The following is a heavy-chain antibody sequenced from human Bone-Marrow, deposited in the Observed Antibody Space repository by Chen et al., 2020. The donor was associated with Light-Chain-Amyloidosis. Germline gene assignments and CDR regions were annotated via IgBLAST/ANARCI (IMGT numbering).Heavy chain of an antibody. V-gene: IGHV1-18*01. CDR1: GYTFTSYG. D-gene: IGHD6-13*01. CDR2: ISTYNGNT. J-gene: IGHJ4*02. CDR3: ARDPGYSSSWSPGFF. Sequence: QVQLVQPGAEVKKPGASVKVSCKASGYTFTSYGISWVRQAPGQGLEWMGWISTYNGNTNYAQNLQGRVTMTTDTSTSTAYMELRSLRYDDTAVYYCARDPGYSSSWSPGFFWGQGTLVTVSS.